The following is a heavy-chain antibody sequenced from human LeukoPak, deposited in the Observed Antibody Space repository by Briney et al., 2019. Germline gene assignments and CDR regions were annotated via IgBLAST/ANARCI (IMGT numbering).Heavy chain of an antibody. V-gene: IGHV4-59*12. J-gene: IGHJ4*02. CDR2: IYYSGST. CDR3: ARDSSGYAFDY. D-gene: IGHD3-22*01. Sequence: SETLSLTCTVSGGSISSYYWSWIRQPPGKGLEWIGYIYYSGSTYYNPSLKSRVTISVDTSKNQFSLKLSSVTAADTAVYYCARDSSGYAFDYWGQGTLVTVSS. CDR1: GGSISSYY.